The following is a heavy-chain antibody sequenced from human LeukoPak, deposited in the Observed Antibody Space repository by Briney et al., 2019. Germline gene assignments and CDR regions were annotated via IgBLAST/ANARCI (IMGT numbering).Heavy chain of an antibody. V-gene: IGHV4-34*01. J-gene: IGHJ4*02. CDR1: GGSFSGYY. CDR3: ARGMYYFDY. CDR2: INHSGST. Sequence: SETLSLTCAVYGGSFSGYYWSWIRQPPGKGLEWIGEINHSGSTNYNPSLKSRVTISVDTSKNQFSLKLSSVTAADTAVYYCARGMYYFDYWGQGTLVTVSS.